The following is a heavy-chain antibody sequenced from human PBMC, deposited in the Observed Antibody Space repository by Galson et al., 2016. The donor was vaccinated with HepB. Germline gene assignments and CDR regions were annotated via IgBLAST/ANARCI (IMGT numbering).Heavy chain of an antibody. Sequence: SETLSLTCAVYGGSLSDYYWSWLRQPPGKGLDWIGEINRDGTTNYNPSLKRRVPISIDTSSNQFSLNLSSVTAADTAVYYCAKNFGKTQGYWGQGTLVTVSS. CDR2: INRDGTT. D-gene: IGHD3-10*01. J-gene: IGHJ4*02. CDR1: GGSLSDYY. V-gene: IGHV4-34*01. CDR3: AKNFGKTQGY.